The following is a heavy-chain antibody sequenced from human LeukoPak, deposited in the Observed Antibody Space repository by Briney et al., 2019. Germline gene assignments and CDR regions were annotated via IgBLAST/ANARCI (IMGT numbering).Heavy chain of an antibody. CDR1: GGSISSSSYY. CDR3: ARHRTYYYDSSGSGYFDL. CDR2: IYYSGST. Sequence: SETLCLICTVSGGSISSSSYYWGWIRQPPGKGLEWIGSIYYSGSTYYNPSLKSRVTISVDTSKNQFSLKLGSVTAADTAVYYCARHRTYYYDSSGSGYFDLWGRGAQIAVSS. V-gene: IGHV4-39*01. D-gene: IGHD3-22*01. J-gene: IGHJ2*01.